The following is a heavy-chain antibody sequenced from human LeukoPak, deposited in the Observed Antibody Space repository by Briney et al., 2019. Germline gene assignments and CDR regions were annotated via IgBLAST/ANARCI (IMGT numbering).Heavy chain of an antibody. D-gene: IGHD2-2*01. V-gene: IGHV3-23*01. CDR2: ISGSGGST. CDR1: GFTFSSYA. CDR3: AKSGDCSSTSCYPHTWFDP. Sequence: GGSLRLSCAASGFTFSSYAMSWVRQAPGKGLEWVSAISGSGGSTYYADSVKGRFTISRDNSKNTLYLQMNSLRAEDTAVYYCAKSGDCSSTSCYPHTWFDPWGQGTLVTVSS. J-gene: IGHJ5*02.